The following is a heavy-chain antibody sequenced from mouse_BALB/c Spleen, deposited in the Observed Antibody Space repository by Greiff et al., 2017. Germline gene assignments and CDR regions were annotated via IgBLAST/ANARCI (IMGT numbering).Heavy chain of an antibody. J-gene: IGHJ4*01. CDR2: IYPGDGDT. Sequence: VQLQQSGPELVKPGASVKISCKASGYAFSSSWMNWVKQRPGQGLEWIGRIYPGDGDTNYNGKFKGKATLTADKSSSTAYMQLSSLTSVDSAVYFCAREGLITTVVAPDAMDYWGQGTSVTVSS. V-gene: IGHV1-82*01. CDR3: AREGLITTVVAPDAMDY. D-gene: IGHD1-1*01. CDR1: GYAFSSSW.